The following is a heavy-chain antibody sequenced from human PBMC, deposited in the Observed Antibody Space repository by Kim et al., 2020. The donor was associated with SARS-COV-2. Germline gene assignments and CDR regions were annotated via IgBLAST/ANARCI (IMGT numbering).Heavy chain of an antibody. V-gene: IGHV3-30*18. J-gene: IGHJ4*02. CDR1: GFSFSQYG. CDR2: FSYEGREI. D-gene: IGHD6-13*01. CDR3: AKDVRLAAAASDY. Sequence: GGSLRLSCVASGFSFSQYGMHWFRQAPGKGLEWVAVFSYEGREINYGDSVKGRFTISRDNSKNTLSLQMNSLRAEDTAIYYCAKDVRLAAAASDYWGQGTLVIVSS.